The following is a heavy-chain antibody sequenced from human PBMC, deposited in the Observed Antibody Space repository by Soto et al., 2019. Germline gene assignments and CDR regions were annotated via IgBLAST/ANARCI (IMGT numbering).Heavy chain of an antibody. CDR2: IYYSGST. V-gene: IGHV4-31*03. CDR1: GGSISSGGYY. J-gene: IGHJ4*02. D-gene: IGHD3-10*01. CDR3: ATYGSGSYKPTTFDY. Sequence: QVQLQVLGPGLVKPSQTLSLTCTVSGGSISSGGYYWSWIRQHPGKGLEWIGYIYYSGSTYYNPSLKSRVTISVDTSKTQFSLKLSSVTAADTAVYYCATYGSGSYKPTTFDYWGQGTLVTVSS.